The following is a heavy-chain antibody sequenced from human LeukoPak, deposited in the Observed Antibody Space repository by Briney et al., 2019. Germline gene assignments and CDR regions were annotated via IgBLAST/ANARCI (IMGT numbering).Heavy chain of an antibody. Sequence: GGSLRLSCAASGFTFSSYAISWVRQAPGKGLEWVSAICGSGGSTYYADSVKGRFTISRDNSKNTLYLQMNSLRAEDTAVYYCAKADVLRYFDWFEEGYWGQGTLVTVSS. D-gene: IGHD3-9*01. V-gene: IGHV3-23*01. J-gene: IGHJ4*02. CDR3: AKADVLRYFDWFEEGY. CDR1: GFTFSSYA. CDR2: ICGSGGST.